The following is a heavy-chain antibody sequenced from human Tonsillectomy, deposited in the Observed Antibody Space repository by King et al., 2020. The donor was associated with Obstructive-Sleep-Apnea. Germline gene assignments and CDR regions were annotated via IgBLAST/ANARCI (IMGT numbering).Heavy chain of an antibody. Sequence: VQLVESGGGVVQPGRSVRLSCTVSGIIFSDYAMHWVRQAPGKGLEWVGFIRFDGTDKFYGDSVKGRFTISRDNSNDRLYLQMNSLRAEDTAVYYCAKGYSGCWHDRYFDYWGRGTLVTVSS. CDR2: IRFDGTDK. V-gene: IGHV3-30*02. CDR3: AKGYSGCWHDRYFDY. J-gene: IGHJ4*02. CDR1: GIIFSDYA. D-gene: IGHD6-19*01.